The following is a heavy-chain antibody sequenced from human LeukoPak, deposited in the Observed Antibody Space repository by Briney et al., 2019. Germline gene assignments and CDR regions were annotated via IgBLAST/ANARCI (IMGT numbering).Heavy chain of an antibody. CDR1: GYFISSGYY. CDR3: ARTSSSGLVGGYYFDY. D-gene: IGHD6-19*01. J-gene: IGHJ4*02. CDR2: IHHSGST. Sequence: PSETLSLTCTVSGYFISSGYYWGWIRQPPGKCLQWIGSIHHSGSTYYNPSLKSRVTISVDTSKNQFSLKLSSVTAADTAVYYCARTSSSGLVGGYYFDYWGQGTLVTVPS. V-gene: IGHV4-38-2*02.